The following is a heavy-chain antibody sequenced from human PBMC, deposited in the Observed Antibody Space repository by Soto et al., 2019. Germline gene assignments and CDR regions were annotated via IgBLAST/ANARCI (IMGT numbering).Heavy chain of an antibody. CDR2: ISDDGSTT. Sequence: GGSLRLYCEVSGFTFSAYWMNWVRQVPGKGLIWVSRISDDGSTTTYADSVKGRFTISRDNAKNTLYLQMNSLRADDTGLYYCTRGPRVSSTGTGVHWGQGTLVTGSS. CDR1: GFTFSAYW. D-gene: IGHD1-1*01. V-gene: IGHV3-74*01. CDR3: TRGPRVSSTGTGVH. J-gene: IGHJ4*02.